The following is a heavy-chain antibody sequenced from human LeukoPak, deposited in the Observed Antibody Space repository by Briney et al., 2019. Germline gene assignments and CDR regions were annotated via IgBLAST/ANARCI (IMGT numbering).Heavy chain of an antibody. V-gene: IGHV4-34*01. CDR2: INHSGST. J-gene: IGHJ4*02. CDR3: ARRKNYSGSYAFDY. CDR1: GGSFSGYY. D-gene: IGHD1-26*01. Sequence: SETLSLTCAVYGGSFSGYYWSWIRQPPGKGLEWIGEINHSGSTNYNPSLKSRVTISVDTSKKQFSLKLSSVPAADTAVYYCARRKNYSGSYAFDYWGQGTLVTVSS.